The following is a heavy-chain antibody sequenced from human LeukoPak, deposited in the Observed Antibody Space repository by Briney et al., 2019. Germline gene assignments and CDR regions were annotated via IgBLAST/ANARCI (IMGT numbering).Heavy chain of an antibody. CDR1: GFTFSSYA. J-gene: IGHJ4*02. V-gene: IGHV3-64*01. D-gene: IGHD3-10*01. CDR2: ISSNGGST. CDR3: AKDTLWFGELFVDYFDY. Sequence: GGSLRLSCAASGFTFSSYAMHWVRQAPGKGLECVSAISSNGGSTYYANSVKGRFTISRDNSKNTLYLQMNSLRAEDTAVYYCAKDTLWFGELFVDYFDYWGQGTLVTVSS.